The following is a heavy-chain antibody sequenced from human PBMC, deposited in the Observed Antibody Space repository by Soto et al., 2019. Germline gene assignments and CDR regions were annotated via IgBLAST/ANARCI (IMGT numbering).Heavy chain of an antibody. Sequence: QVQLQQWGAGLLKPSETLSLTCAVYGGFVSSGSYYWSWIRQPPGKGLEWIGEMSHSGGTHFNPSLKSRVTISADTSKNQFSLKMSSVTAADTALYYCARVERGTATNGVEAFDIWGPGTMVTVSS. CDR3: ARVERGTATNGVEAFDI. V-gene: IGHV4-34*01. CDR1: GGFVSSGSYY. J-gene: IGHJ3*02. CDR2: MSHSGGT. D-gene: IGHD1-1*01.